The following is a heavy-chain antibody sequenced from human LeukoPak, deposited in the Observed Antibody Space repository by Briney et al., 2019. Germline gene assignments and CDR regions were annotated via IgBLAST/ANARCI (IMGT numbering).Heavy chain of an antibody. D-gene: IGHD3-10*01. CDR1: GFTFSDYW. Sequence: PGGSLRLSCAASGFTFSDYWIHRVRQAPGKGLVWVSRINTDGSITNYADSVKGRFSISRHNAKNTLYLQMSSLRAEDTAVYYCARDRGPRTGFMVREAYDYWGQGTLVTVSS. J-gene: IGHJ4*02. CDR2: INTDGSIT. CDR3: ARDRGPRTGFMVREAYDY. V-gene: IGHV3-74*01.